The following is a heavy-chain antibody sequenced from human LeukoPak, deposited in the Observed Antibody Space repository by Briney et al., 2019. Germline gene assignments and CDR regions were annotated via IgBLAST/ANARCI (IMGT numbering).Heavy chain of an antibody. D-gene: IGHD3-16*02. CDR2: IYYSGST. J-gene: IGHJ3*02. CDR3: ARHLPKYYDYVWGSYREEIDAFDI. CDR1: GGSISSSYY. Sequence: SETLSLTCTVSGGSISSSYYWGWIRQPPGKGLEWIGSIYYSGSTYYKPSLKSRVTISVDTSKNQFSLKLSSVTAADTAVYYCARHLPKYYDYVWGSYREEIDAFDIWGQGTMVTVSS. V-gene: IGHV4-39*01.